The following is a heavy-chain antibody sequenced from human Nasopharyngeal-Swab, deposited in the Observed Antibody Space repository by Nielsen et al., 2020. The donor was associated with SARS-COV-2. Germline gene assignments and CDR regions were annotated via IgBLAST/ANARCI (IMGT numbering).Heavy chain of an antibody. Sequence: WIRQPPGKGLEWLGYIYYSESTYYNPSLKSRITMSLETSKNQFSLELKSVTAADTAVNYCARGDIGNGYYYSMSFGALDIWGQGTMVTVSS. D-gene: IGHD3-3*01. CDR2: IYYSEST. CDR3: ARGDIGNGYYYSMSFGALDI. J-gene: IGHJ3*02. V-gene: IGHV4-30-4*01.